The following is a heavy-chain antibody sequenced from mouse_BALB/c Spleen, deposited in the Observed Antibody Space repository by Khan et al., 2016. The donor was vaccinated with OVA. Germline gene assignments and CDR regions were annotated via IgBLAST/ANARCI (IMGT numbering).Heavy chain of an antibody. Sequence: QVQLKQSGAELVKPGASVKLSCKASGYTFTSYYMYWVKQRPGQGLEWIGEINPSDGDTNFNEKFKSKATLTVDKSSSTVYMQLSSLTSEDSAVLYHTRSGYGTFAYWGQGTLVTVSA. J-gene: IGHJ3*01. V-gene: IGHV1S81*02. D-gene: IGHD2-1*01. CDR2: INPSDGDT. CDR1: GYTFTSYY. CDR3: TRSGYGTFAY.